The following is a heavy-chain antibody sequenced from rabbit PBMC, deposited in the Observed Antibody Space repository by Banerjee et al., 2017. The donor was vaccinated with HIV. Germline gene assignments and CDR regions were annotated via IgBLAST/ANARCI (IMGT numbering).Heavy chain of an antibody. V-gene: IGHV1S40*01. J-gene: IGHJ4*01. Sequence: QSLEESGGDLVKPGASLTLTCTASGFSFSGRYYMCWVRQAPGKGLEWIGCIDTGDGSTYYASWAKGRFTTSKASSTTVTLQMTSLTAADTATYFCARPYGGSGGFYFDLWGPGTLVTVS. D-gene: IGHD1-1*01. CDR2: IDTGDGST. CDR1: GFSFSGRYY. CDR3: ARPYGGSGGFYFDL.